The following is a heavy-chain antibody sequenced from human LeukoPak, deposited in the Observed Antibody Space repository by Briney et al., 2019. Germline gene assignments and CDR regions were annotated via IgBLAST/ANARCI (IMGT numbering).Heavy chain of an antibody. V-gene: IGHV3-48*01. CDR3: ARQGTSHFDY. CDR1: GFNFSIYS. CDR2: ITRSSTTI. J-gene: IGHJ4*02. Sequence: GGSLRLSCAASGFNFSIYSMNWVRQAPGKGLEWVSYITRSSTTIYYADSVKGRFTISRDNAKNSLYLQMNSLRAEDTAVYYCARQGTSHFDYWGQGTLVTVSS.